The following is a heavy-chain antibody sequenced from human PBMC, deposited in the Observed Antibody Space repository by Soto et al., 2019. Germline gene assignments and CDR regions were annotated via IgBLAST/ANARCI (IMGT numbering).Heavy chain of an antibody. CDR1: GFTFSSYW. J-gene: IGHJ3*02. V-gene: IGHV3-7*03. CDR3: AREGGITMIVVVRDGGAFDI. Sequence: ESGGGLVQPGGSLRLSCAASGFTFSSYWMSWVRQAPGKGLEWVANIKQDGSEKYYVDSVKGRFTISRDNAKNSLYLQMNSLRAEDTAVYYCAREGGITMIVVVRDGGAFDIWGQGTMVTVSS. CDR2: IKQDGSEK. D-gene: IGHD3-22*01.